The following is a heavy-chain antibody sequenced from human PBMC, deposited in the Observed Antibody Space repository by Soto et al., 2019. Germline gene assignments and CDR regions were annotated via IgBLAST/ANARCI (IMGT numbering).Heavy chain of an antibody. V-gene: IGHV4-39*01. CDR3: AARGEGPIPRITYWFVP. D-gene: IGHD1-20*01. CDR1: GGSISSSSYY. CDR2: IYYSGST. Sequence: QLQLQESGPGLVKPSETLSLTCTVSGGSISSSSYYWGWIRQPPGKGLEWIGSIYYSGSTYYNPSLKSRVTISGDISKSQCPLKLSAVTAADTAVYYCAARGEGPIPRITYWFVPWGQGTLVTVSS. J-gene: IGHJ5*02.